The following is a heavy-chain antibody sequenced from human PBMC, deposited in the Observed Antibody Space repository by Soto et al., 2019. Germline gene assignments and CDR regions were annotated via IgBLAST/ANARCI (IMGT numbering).Heavy chain of an antibody. CDR1: GFTFSSYA. Sequence: EVYLVQSGGGLVKPGGSLRLSCAASGFTFSSYAMNWVRQTQEKGLEWVSSISSTSTYTHYSDSVKGRFTISRDNANNSLSMQLNCLRAEDTATYYCARDLALAGTYWGQGALVTVS. CDR2: ISSTSTYT. J-gene: IGHJ4*02. D-gene: IGHD6-19*01. V-gene: IGHV3-21*01. CDR3: ARDLALAGTY.